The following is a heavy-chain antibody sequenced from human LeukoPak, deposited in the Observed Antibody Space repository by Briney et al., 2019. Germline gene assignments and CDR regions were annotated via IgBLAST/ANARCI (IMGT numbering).Heavy chain of an antibody. Sequence: GRSLRPSCATSGFAFSGYDMNWVRQAPGKGLEWVALISSDGSNELYADSVKGRFTISRDNSKNRLFLQMNSLKAEDTAVYYCAKLGGQWLADYYFDHWGQGTLVTVSS. D-gene: IGHD6-19*01. V-gene: IGHV3-30*18. J-gene: IGHJ4*02. CDR2: ISSDGSNE. CDR1: GFAFSGYD. CDR3: AKLGGQWLADYYFDH.